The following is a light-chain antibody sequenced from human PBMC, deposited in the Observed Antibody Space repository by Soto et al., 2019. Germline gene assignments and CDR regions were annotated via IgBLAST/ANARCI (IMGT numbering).Light chain of an antibody. CDR3: SSYTSQSTVV. V-gene: IGLV2-14*01. CDR1: SSDVGGYNY. J-gene: IGLJ3*02. Sequence: QSVLTQPASVSGSPGQSIAISCTGTSSDVGGYNYVSWYQQPPGKAPKLIIYDVSDRPSGVSNRFSGSKPGNTASLTISGLQADDEADYYCSSYTSQSTVVFGGGTKLTVL. CDR2: DVS.